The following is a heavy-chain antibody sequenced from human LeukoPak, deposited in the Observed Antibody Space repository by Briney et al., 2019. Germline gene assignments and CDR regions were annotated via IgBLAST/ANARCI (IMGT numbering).Heavy chain of an antibody. Sequence: SETLSLTCTVSGGSISSYYWSWIRQPAGKGLEWIGRIYTSGSTNYDPSLKSRVTMSVDTSKNQFSLKLSSVTAADTAVYYRARDSTYYDILTGYRETGYFDYWGQGTLVTVSS. J-gene: IGHJ4*02. CDR3: ARDSTYYDILTGYRETGYFDY. CDR1: GGSISSYY. D-gene: IGHD3-9*01. CDR2: IYTSGST. V-gene: IGHV4-4*07.